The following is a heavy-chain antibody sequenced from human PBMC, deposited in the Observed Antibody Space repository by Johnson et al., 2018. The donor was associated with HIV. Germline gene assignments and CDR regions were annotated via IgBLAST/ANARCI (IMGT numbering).Heavy chain of an antibody. Sequence: EVQLVESGGGLIQPGGSLRLSCAASGFLVSSNYMSWVRQAPGKGLEWVSVIYSGGSTYYADSVKGRFTISRDNSKNTLYVQMNRLRTEDTAVYFCAKGRSGGSGAFDIWGQGTMVTVSS. D-gene: IGHD3-10*01. CDR1: GFLVSSNY. V-gene: IGHV3-66*03. CDR3: AKGRSGGSGAFDI. CDR2: IYSGGST. J-gene: IGHJ3*02.